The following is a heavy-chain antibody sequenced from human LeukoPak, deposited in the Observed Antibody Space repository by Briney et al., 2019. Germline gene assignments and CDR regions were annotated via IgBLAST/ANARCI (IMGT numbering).Heavy chain of an antibody. V-gene: IGHV3-30*02. D-gene: IGHD3-10*01. CDR1: GFVFGDYG. J-gene: IGHJ4*02. CDR2: VRNDGSDK. Sequence: GGSLRLSCAASGFVFGDYGMHWVRQAPGKGLEWVTMVRNDGSDKYYADSVKGRFTISRDNSKNTLYLQMNSLRPEDTAVYHCAKHYYGSGSQKYYFDYWGQGTLVTVSS. CDR3: AKHYYGSGSQKYYFDY.